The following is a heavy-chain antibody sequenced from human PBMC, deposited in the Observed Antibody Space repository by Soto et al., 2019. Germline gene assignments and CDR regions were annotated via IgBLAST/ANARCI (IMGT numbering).Heavy chain of an antibody. D-gene: IGHD3-22*01. Sequence: PGGSLRLSCAASGFTFSSYGMHWVRQAPGKGLEWVAVIWYDGSNKYYADSVKGRFTISRDNSKNTLYLQMNSLRAEDTAVYNCAREKLDYYDSSGYLNIDYWGQGT. V-gene: IGHV3-33*01. CDR3: AREKLDYYDSSGYLNIDY. CDR1: GFTFSSYG. J-gene: IGHJ4*02. CDR2: IWYDGSNK.